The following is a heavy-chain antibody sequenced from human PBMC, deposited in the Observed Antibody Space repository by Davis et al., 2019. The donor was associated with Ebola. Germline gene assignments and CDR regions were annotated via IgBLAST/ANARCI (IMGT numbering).Heavy chain of an antibody. CDR2: IYYSGST. D-gene: IGHD2/OR15-2a*01. J-gene: IGHJ5*02. V-gene: IGHV4-59*01. CDR3: ARDVSA. Sequence: MPSETLSLTCTVSGGSISSYYWSWIRQPTGKGLEWIGYIYYSGSTNYNPSLKSRDTISVDTSKNQFSLKLSSVTAADTAVYYCARDVSAWGQGTLVTVSS. CDR1: GGSISSYY.